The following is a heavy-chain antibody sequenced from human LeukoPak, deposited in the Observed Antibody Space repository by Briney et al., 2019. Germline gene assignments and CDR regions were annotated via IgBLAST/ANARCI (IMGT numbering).Heavy chain of an antibody. J-gene: IGHJ4*02. CDR3: ARDTPGLAKLFDY. V-gene: IGHV1-18*01. Sequence: GASVKVSCKASGYTFTSYGISWVRQASGQGLEWMGWISGYTGATHYSVKLQDRLTVTTDTSTNTAYMELRSLRSADTAVYFCARDTPGLAKLFDYWGQGTLVTVSS. CDR1: GYTFTSYG. D-gene: IGHD2-15*01. CDR2: ISGYTGAT.